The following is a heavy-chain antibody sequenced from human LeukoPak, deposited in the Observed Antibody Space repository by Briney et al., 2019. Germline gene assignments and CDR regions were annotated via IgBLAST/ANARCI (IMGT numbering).Heavy chain of an antibody. CDR3: ARQVVAVAGTGYFDY. D-gene: IGHD6-19*01. CDR1: GGSIRSSSYY. Sequence: SETLSLTCTVSGGSIRSSSYYCGWIRQPPGKGLEWIGSIYYSGSTYYNASLKSRGTISVDTSKNQFSLKLNSVTAADTAVYFCARQVVAVAGTGYFDYWGQGTLVTVSS. V-gene: IGHV4-39*01. CDR2: IYYSGST. J-gene: IGHJ4*02.